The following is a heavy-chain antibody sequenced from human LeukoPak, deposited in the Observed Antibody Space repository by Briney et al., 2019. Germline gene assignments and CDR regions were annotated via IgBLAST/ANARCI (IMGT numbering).Heavy chain of an antibody. CDR1: GFTFSSYW. CDR3: ATSRDFCFDY. CDR2: IKQDGSEK. Sequence: PGGSLRLSCAASGFTFSSYWMSWVRQAPGKGLEWMANIKQDGSEKYYVDSVKGRFTISRDNAKDSLYLQMNSLRAEDTAVYYCATSRDFCFDYWGLGTLVTVSS. J-gene: IGHJ4*02. D-gene: IGHD3-3*01. V-gene: IGHV3-7*02.